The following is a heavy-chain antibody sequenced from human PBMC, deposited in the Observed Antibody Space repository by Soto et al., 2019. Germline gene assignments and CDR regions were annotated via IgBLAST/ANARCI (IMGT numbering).Heavy chain of an antibody. CDR3: ARVRGSGSGSYGFDY. V-gene: IGHV4-31*03. Sequence: QVQLQESGPGLVKPSQTLSLTCTVSGGSISSGGYYWSWIRQHPGKGLEWIGYIYYSGSTYYNPSLKSRVTISVDTSKNQFARKLSSVTAADTAVYYCARVRGSGSGSYGFDYWGQGTLVTVSS. J-gene: IGHJ4*02. CDR2: IYYSGST. D-gene: IGHD3-10*01. CDR1: GGSISSGGYY.